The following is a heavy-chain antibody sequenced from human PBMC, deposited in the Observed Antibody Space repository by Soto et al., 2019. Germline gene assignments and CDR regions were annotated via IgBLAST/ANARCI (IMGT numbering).Heavy chain of an antibody. J-gene: IGHJ6*02. Sequence: ASVKVSCKASGYTFTSYGISWVRQAPGQGLEWMGWISAYNGNTNYAQKLQGRVTMTTDTSTSTAYMELRSLRSDDTAVYYCARDSSDGYCSGGSCYSDYYYYGMDVWGQGTTVTVSS. V-gene: IGHV1-18*01. CDR2: ISAYNGNT. CDR1: GYTFTSYG. D-gene: IGHD2-15*01. CDR3: ARDSSDGYCSGGSCYSDYYYYGMDV.